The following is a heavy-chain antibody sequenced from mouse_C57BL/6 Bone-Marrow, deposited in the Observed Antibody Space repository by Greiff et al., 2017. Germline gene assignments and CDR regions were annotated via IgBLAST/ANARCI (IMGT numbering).Heavy chain of an antibody. Sequence: QVQLQQPGTELVKPGASVKLSCKASGYTFTSYWMHWVKQRPGQGLEWIGNINPSNGGTNYNEKFKSKATLTVDKSSSTAYMQLSSLTSEDSAVFCCAREGGNCFGDYWGQGTTLTVSS. D-gene: IGHD2-1*01. CDR3: AREGGNCFGDY. CDR1: GYTFTSYW. V-gene: IGHV1-53*01. CDR2: INPSNGGT. J-gene: IGHJ2*01.